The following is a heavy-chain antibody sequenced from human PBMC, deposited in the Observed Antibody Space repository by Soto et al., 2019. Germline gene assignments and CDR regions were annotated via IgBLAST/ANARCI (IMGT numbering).Heavy chain of an antibody. CDR2: IGPESGAT. J-gene: IGHJ5*02. Sequence: ASVKVSCKASGYSFTGHYIHWVRQAPEQGPEWMGEIGPESGATRYAQKFQGRVTMTMDTSITTVYMELNNLRPDDTAIYYCGRVRSGQIVVFSWGQGTPVTVSS. CDR1: GYSFTGHY. D-gene: IGHD1-26*01. V-gene: IGHV1-2*02. CDR3: GRVRSGQIVVFS.